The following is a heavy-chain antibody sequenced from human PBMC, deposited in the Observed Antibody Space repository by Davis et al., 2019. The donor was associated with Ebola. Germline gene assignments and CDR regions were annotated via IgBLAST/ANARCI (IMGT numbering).Heavy chain of an antibody. Sequence: SETLSLTCTVSGGPTSTSYWSWIRQPPGKGLEWIGYLYYSGSTNYNPSLKSRVTISVDTSKNQFSLKLSSVTAADTAVYYCARLGGIAAAGLEYWGQGTLVTVSS. CDR3: ARLGGIAAAGLEY. D-gene: IGHD6-13*01. V-gene: IGHV4-59*08. J-gene: IGHJ4*02. CDR1: GGPTSTSY. CDR2: LYYSGST.